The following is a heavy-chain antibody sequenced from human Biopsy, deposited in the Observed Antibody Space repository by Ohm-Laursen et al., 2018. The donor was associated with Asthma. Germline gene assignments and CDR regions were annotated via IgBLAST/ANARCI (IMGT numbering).Heavy chain of an antibody. V-gene: IGHV1-2*06. CDR2: INSNSGGT. D-gene: IGHD6-13*01. CDR1: GYTFIGCP. Sequence: GASVKVSCKASGYTFIGCPIHWMRQAPGQGLEWMGRINSNSGGTNYAQKFQGRVTMTRDTSISTAYMEVSRLRSDDTAVYYCARGQKSAGDRWFDPWGQGTLVTVSS. CDR3: ARGQKSAGDRWFDP. J-gene: IGHJ5*02.